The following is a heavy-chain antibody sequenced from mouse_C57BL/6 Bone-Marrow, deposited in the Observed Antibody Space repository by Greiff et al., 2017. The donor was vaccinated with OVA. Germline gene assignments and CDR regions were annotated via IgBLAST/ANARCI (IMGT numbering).Heavy chain of an antibody. Sequence: EVKLEESGAELVRPGASVKLSCTASGFNIKDDYMHWVKQRPEQGLEWIGWIDPENGDTEYASKFQGKATITADTSSNTAYLQLSSLTSEDTAVYYCTLELVDYWGQGTTLTVSS. CDR3: TLELVDY. V-gene: IGHV14-4*01. CDR2: IDPENGDT. CDR1: GFNIKDDY. J-gene: IGHJ2*01.